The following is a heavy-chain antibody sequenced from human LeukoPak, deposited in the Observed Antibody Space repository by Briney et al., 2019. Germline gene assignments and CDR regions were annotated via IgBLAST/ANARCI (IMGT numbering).Heavy chain of an antibody. Sequence: ASVKVSCKASGYTFTGYYMHWVRQAPGQGLEWMGWINPNSGGTNYAQKFQGRVTMTRDTSISTAYMELSRLRSDDTAVYYCARHAIVYSDTPYFDDWGQGTLVTVSS. D-gene: IGHD4-17*01. V-gene: IGHV1-2*02. CDR1: GYTFTGYY. CDR3: ARHAIVYSDTPYFDD. J-gene: IGHJ4*02. CDR2: INPNSGGT.